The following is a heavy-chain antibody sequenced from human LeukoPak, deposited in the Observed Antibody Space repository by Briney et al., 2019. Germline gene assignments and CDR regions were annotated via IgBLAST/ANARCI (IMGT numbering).Heavy chain of an antibody. CDR1: GFTFSSYS. CDR2: ISSSSSYI. CDR3: ARDREVSLVY. V-gene: IGHV3-21*01. D-gene: IGHD1-26*01. Sequence: GGSLRLSCAASGFTFSSYSMNWVRQAPGKGLEWVSTISSSSSYIYYADSVKGRFTISRDNAKNSLYLQMNSLRAEDTAVYYCARDREVSLVYWGQGTLVTVSS. J-gene: IGHJ4*02.